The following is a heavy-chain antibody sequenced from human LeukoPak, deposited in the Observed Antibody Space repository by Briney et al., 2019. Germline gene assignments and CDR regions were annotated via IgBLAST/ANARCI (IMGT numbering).Heavy chain of an antibody. V-gene: IGHV3-20*04. CDR1: GFTFDDYG. CDR2: INWNGGST. J-gene: IGHJ4*02. Sequence: PGGSLRLSCAASGFTFDDYGMSWVRQAPGKGLEWVSGINWNGGSTGYADSVKGRFTISRDNAKNSLYLQMDSLRAEDTALYYCASSSWSTYYFDYWGQGALVTVCS. CDR3: ASSSWSTYYFDY. D-gene: IGHD6-13*01.